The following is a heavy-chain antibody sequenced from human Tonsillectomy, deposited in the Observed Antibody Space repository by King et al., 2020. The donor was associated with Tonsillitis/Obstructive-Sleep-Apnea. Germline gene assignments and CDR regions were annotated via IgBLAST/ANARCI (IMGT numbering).Heavy chain of an antibody. V-gene: IGHV4-34*01. D-gene: IGHD2-15*01. J-gene: IGHJ3*02. CDR3: ARGRTKTHIVVVVAAKRNDAFDI. Sequence: QVQLQQWGAGLLKPSETLSLPCAVYGGSFSGYYWSWIRQPPGKGLEWIGEINHSGSTNYNPSLKSRVTISVDTSKNQFSLKLSSVTAADTAVYYCARGRTKTHIVVVVAAKRNDAFDIWGQGTMVTVSS. CDR1: GGSFSGYY. CDR2: INHSGST.